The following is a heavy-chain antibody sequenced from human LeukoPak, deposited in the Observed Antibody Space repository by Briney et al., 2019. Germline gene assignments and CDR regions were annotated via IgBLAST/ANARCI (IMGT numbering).Heavy chain of an antibody. V-gene: IGHV1-18*01. CDR3: ARDFFHGHCAGLSCFLLDY. CDR1: VYTFTSYV. D-gene: IGHD2-15*01. J-gene: IGHJ4*02. CDR2: ISANNGNT. Sequence: ASVKVSCKASVYTFTSYVISWVRQAPGQGLEWMGWISANNGNTNSAQKFQGRVTMTTDTSTSTAYMELRSLRSDDTAVYYCARDFFHGHCAGLSCFLLDYWGQGSLVTVSS.